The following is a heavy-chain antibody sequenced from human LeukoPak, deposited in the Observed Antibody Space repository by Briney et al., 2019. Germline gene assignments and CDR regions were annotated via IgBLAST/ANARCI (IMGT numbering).Heavy chain of an antibody. CDR2: INQDGSEK. D-gene: IGHD3-10*01. J-gene: IGHJ4*02. Sequence: PGGSLRLSCEVSGFTFSTYWMSWVRQAPGKGLEWVANINQDGSEKYFVDSVKGRFTISRDNAKNSLSLQMNSLRAEDTAVYYCAKGFETQQFDSWGQGTLVTVSS. CDR3: AKGFETQQFDS. V-gene: IGHV3-7*01. CDR1: GFTFSTYW.